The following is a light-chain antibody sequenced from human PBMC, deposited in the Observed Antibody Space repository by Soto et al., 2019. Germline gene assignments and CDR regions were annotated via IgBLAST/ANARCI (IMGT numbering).Light chain of an antibody. CDR2: GAS. CDR3: QHYATSPIT. J-gene: IGKJ5*01. V-gene: IGKV3-20*01. Sequence: EIVLTQSPGTLSLSPGGRVTLSCRASQSLTNNYLAWYQQKPGQAPRLLFYGASYRATGIPDRFSGSGSGTDFTLTISRLEPYDFAVYYCQHYATSPITFGQGTRLEI. CDR1: QSLTNNY.